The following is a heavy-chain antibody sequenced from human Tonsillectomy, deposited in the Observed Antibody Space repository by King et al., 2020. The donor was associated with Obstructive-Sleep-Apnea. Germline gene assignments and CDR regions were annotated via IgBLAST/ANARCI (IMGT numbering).Heavy chain of an antibody. CDR1: GGSISSGGYY. V-gene: IGHV4-31*03. J-gene: IGHJ3*02. D-gene: IGHD3-22*01. Sequence: VQLQESGPGLVKPSQTLSLTCTVSGGSISSGGYYWSWIRQHPGKGLEWIGYIYYSGSTYYNPSLKSRVTISVDTSKNQFSLKLSSVTAADTAVYYCARVNDSSGYMNAFDIWGQGTMVTVSS. CDR3: ARVNDSSGYMNAFDI. CDR2: IYYSGST.